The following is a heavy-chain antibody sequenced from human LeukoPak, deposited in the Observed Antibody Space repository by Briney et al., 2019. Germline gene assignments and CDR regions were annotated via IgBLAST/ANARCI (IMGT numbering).Heavy chain of an antibody. CDR2: IYHSGST. CDR3: ARVSGYSSSRYYYYMDV. Sequence: GSLRLSCTGSGFTFGGYLMSWIRQPPGKGLVWIGSIYHSGSTYYNPSLKSRVTISVDTSKNQFCLKLSSVTAADTAVYYCARVSGYSSSRYYYYMDVWGKGTTVTVSS. J-gene: IGHJ6*03. D-gene: IGHD6-6*01. V-gene: IGHV4-38-2*02. CDR1: GFTFGGYL.